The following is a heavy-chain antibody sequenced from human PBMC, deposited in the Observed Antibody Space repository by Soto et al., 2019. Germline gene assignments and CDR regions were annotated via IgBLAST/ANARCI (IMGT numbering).Heavy chain of an antibody. CDR3: ARESEDLTSNFDY. J-gene: IGHJ4*02. CDR2: ISSTTHYI. CDR1: GFTFTRYS. Sequence: WGSLRLSCAASGFTFTRYSINCVRHSPGKGLEWVSSISSTTHYIYYADSMRGRFTISRDNAKNAVYLEMNSLRAEDTAVYYCARESEDLTSNFDYWGQGTLVTVSS. V-gene: IGHV3-21*06.